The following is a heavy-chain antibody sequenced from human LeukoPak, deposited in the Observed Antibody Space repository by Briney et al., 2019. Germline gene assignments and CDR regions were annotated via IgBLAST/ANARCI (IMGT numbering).Heavy chain of an antibody. CDR3: AKYVSYYYDSRGYYPPQGYFDY. Sequence: GGSLRLSCAASGFTFDDYGMSWVRQAPGKGLEWVSGINWNGGSTGYADSVKGRFTISRDNAKNSLYLQMNSLRAEDTAVYYCAKYVSYYYDSRGYYPPQGYFDYWGQGTLVTVSS. J-gene: IGHJ4*02. V-gene: IGHV3-20*04. CDR2: INWNGGST. CDR1: GFTFDDYG. D-gene: IGHD3-22*01.